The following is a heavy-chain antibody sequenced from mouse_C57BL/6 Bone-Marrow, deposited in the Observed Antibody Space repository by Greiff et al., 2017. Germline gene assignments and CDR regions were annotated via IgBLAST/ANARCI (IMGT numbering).Heavy chain of an antibody. CDR3: ARLGYYGSDYFDY. Sequence: VQGVESGAELARPGASVKLSCKASGYTFTSYGISWVKQRTGQGLEWIGEIYPSSGNTYYNEKFKGKATLTTDKSSSTEYRELRSLTSEDSAVYFCARLGYYGSDYFDYWGQGTTLTVSS. J-gene: IGHJ2*01. CDR1: GYTFTSYG. CDR2: IYPSSGNT. D-gene: IGHD1-1*01. V-gene: IGHV1-81*01.